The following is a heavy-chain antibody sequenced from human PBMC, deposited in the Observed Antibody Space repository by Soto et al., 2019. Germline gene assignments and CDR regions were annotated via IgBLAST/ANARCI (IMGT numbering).Heavy chain of an antibody. CDR2: INHSGST. V-gene: IGHV4-4*02. J-gene: IGHJ6*02. D-gene: IGHD6-6*01. Sequence: SSETLSLTCAVSNGSISSSNWWSWIRQPPGKGLEWIGEINHSGSTNYNPSLKSRVTISVDTSKNQFSLKLSSVTAADTAVYYCARDKHKQLVPPYYYYYYGMDVWGQGTTVTVSS. CDR1: NGSISSSNW. CDR3: ARDKHKQLVPPYYYYYYGMDV.